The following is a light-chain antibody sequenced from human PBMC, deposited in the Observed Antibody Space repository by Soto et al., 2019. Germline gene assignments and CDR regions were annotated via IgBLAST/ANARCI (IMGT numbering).Light chain of an antibody. CDR1: QGISNY. CDR2: AAS. V-gene: IGKV1-27*01. Sequence: DIQMTQSPSSLSASVGDRVTITCRASQGISNYLAWYQQKPGKVPKLLIYAASTLQSGVPSRFSGSGSRTDFTLTISSLQPEDVATYYCQKYNSALMTFGQGTRLEIK. J-gene: IGKJ5*01. CDR3: QKYNSALMT.